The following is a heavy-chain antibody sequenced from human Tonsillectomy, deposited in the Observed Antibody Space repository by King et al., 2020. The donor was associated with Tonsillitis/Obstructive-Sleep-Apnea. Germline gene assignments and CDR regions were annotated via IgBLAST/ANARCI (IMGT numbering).Heavy chain of an antibody. D-gene: IGHD3-3*01. CDR3: TTDRSLYYEFWGGSRY. J-gene: IGHJ4*02. Sequence: VQLVESGGGLVKPGGSLRLSCAASGFTFSNAWMSWVRQAPGKGLEWVGRVRSKPDGGTIDYAAPVKGSFTISRDDSENTLYLQMNSLKTEDPAVYYCTTDRSLYYEFWGGSRYWGQGTLVTVSS. V-gene: IGHV3-15*01. CDR1: GFTFSNAW. CDR2: VRSKPDGGTI.